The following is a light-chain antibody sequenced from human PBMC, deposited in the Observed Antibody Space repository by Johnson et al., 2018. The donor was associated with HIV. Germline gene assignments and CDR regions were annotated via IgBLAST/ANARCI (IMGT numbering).Light chain of an antibody. CDR1: TSNIGNNY. J-gene: IGLJ1*01. CDR2: DNN. V-gene: IGLV1-51*01. CDR3: GTWDSSLSANV. Sequence: QSVLTQPPSVSAAPVQKVTISCSGSTSNIGNNYVSWYQQFPGTAPKLLIYDNNKRPSGIPDRFSGSKSGTSATLGITGLQTGDDADYYCGTWDSSLSANVFGTGTKVTVL.